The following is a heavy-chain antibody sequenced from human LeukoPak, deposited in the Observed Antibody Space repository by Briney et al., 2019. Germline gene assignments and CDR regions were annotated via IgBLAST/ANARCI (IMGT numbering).Heavy chain of an antibody. D-gene: IGHD1-26*01. V-gene: IGHV4-38-2*01. J-gene: IGHJ5*02. CDR1: GYSISSGYY. CDR2: IYHSGST. Sequence: SETLSLTCAVSGYSISSGYYWGWIRQPPGKGLEWIGSIYHSGSTYYNPSLKSRVTISVDTSKNQFSLELSSVTAADTAVYYCARGVVGATRRGINNWFDPWGQGTLVTVSS. CDR3: ARGVVGATRRGINNWFDP.